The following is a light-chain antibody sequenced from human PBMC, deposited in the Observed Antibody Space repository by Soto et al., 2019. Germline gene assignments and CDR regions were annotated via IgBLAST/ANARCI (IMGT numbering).Light chain of an antibody. CDR2: GVT. V-gene: IGLV2-14*03. J-gene: IGLJ1*01. CDR1: SSDIGGYNF. CDR3: SSYTSTSPLAV. Sequence: QSVLTQPASVSGSPGQSITISCTGTSSDIGGYNFVSWYQHYPGKAPQLMIYGVTNRPSGVSNRFSGSKSGNTASLTISELQTEDEADYYCSSYTSTSPLAVFGPGTKVTVL.